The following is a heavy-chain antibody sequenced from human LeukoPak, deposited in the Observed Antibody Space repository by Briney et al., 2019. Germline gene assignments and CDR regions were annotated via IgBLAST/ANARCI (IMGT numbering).Heavy chain of an antibody. V-gene: IGHV1-2*02. CDR1: GYTFTGYY. D-gene: IGHD2-2*02. Sequence: ASVKVSCKASGYTFTGYYMHWVRQAPGQGLEWMGWINPNSGGTNYAQKFQGRVTMTRDTSISTAYMELSRLRSDDTAVYYCARGQIVVVPAAIAYNYYYYMDAWGKGTTVTVSS. CDR2: INPNSGGT. J-gene: IGHJ6*03. CDR3: ARGQIVVVPAAIAYNYYYYMDA.